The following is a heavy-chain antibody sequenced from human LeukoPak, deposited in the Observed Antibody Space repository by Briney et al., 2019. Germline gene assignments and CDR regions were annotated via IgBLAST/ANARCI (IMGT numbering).Heavy chain of an antibody. CDR3: ARVGDGLNDGFDI. Sequence: GASVKVSCKASGYTFTGYYMNWVRQAPGQRLEWMGRINPNTGGTNYAQNFQGSVTMTRDTSITTVYMELSRLRSDDTAVYYCARVGDGLNDGFDIWGQGTMVTVSS. D-gene: IGHD5-24*01. CDR1: GYTFTGYY. CDR2: INPNTGGT. V-gene: IGHV1-2*06. J-gene: IGHJ3*02.